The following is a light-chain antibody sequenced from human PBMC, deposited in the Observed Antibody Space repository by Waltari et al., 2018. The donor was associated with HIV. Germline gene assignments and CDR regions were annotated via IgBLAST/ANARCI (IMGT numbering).Light chain of an antibody. CDR2: ANN. Sequence: QSVLTQPPSVSGTPGQRVTISCSGRSSNIGSNTVNWYQHVPGTAPKLLINANNQRPSGIPDRFSGSKSGTSASLAISGLQSEDEATYYCATWDDSLNGYYVFGTGTKVTVL. CDR1: SSNIGSNT. V-gene: IGLV1-44*01. J-gene: IGLJ1*01. CDR3: ATWDDSLNGYYV.